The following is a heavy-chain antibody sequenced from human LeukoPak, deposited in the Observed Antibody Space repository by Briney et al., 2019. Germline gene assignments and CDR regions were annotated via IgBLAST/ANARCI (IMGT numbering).Heavy chain of an antibody. Sequence: GASVKVSCKVSGYTLTGLSMHWVRQAPGKGLEWMGGFDPEDGETIYAQKFQGRVTMTEDTSTDTAYMELSSLRSEDTAVYYCATYSGSYFRYFDYWGQGTLVTVSS. CDR3: ATYSGSYFRYFDY. CDR1: GYTLTGLS. V-gene: IGHV1-24*01. J-gene: IGHJ4*02. CDR2: FDPEDGET. D-gene: IGHD1-26*01.